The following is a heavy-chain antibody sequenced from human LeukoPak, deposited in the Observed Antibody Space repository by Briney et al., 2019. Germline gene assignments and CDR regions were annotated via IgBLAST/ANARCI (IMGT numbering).Heavy chain of an antibody. Sequence: TGGSLRLSCAASGFTFSSYAMHWVRQAPGKGLEWVAVISYDGSNKYYADSVKGRFTISRDNSKNTLCLQMNSLRAEDTAVYYCARDGAEGYCSGGSCYSLYYWGQGTLVTVSS. CDR2: ISYDGSNK. CDR3: ARDGAEGYCSGGSCYSLYY. CDR1: GFTFSSYA. D-gene: IGHD2-15*01. V-gene: IGHV3-30-3*01. J-gene: IGHJ4*02.